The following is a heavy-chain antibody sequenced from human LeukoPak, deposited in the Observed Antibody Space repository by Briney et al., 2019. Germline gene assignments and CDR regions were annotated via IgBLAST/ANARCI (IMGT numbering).Heavy chain of an antibody. V-gene: IGHV3-53*01. CDR1: GFTVSFNY. CDR3: ARPRMIAYYYLDV. J-gene: IGHJ6*03. CDR2: IYSGGTT. Sequence: GESLKISCAASGFTVSFNYMSWVRQAPGKGLEWVSTIYSGGTTYYADSVKGRFTISRDNSRNTLYLQMNSLRAEDTAVYYCARPRMIAYYYLDVWGKGPRSPSP. D-gene: IGHD3-16*01.